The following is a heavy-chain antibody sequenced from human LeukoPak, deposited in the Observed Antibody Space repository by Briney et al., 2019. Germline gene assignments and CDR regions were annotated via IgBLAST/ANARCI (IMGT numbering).Heavy chain of an antibody. CDR2: IRYDGSNK. CDR1: GFTFSSYG. Sequence: PGGSLRLSCAASGFTFSSYGMHWVRQAPGKGLEWVAFIRYDGSNKYYPDSVKGRFTISRDNSKNTLYLQMNSLRAEDTAVYYCAKGATGYYYYYMDVWGKGTTVTISS. D-gene: IGHD1-26*01. CDR3: AKGATGYYYYYMDV. J-gene: IGHJ6*03. V-gene: IGHV3-30*02.